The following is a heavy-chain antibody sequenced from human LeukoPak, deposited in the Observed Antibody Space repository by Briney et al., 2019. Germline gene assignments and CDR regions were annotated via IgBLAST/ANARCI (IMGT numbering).Heavy chain of an antibody. J-gene: IGHJ1*01. V-gene: IGHV3-66*01. D-gene: IGHD3-10*01. CDR3: ARDLSSVGYFQH. Sequence: GGSLRLSCAASGFTVSSNYMSWVRQAPGKGLEWVSVIYSGGSTYYADSVKGRFTISRDNSKNTLYLQTNSLRAEDTAVYYCARDLSSVGYFQHWGQGTLVTVSS. CDR1: GFTVSSNY. CDR2: IYSGGST.